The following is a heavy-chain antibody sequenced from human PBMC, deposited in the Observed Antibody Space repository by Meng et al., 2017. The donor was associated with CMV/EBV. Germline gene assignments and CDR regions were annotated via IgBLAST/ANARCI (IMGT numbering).Heavy chain of an antibody. CDR2: IRYDGSNK. CDR3: AKAQEHSGWPL. CDR1: AFTFSGDG. D-gene: IGHD6-19*01. Sequence: YSAVAFTFSGDGMPWVRQPPGKGLEWVAFIRYDGSNKYYADSVKGRFTISRDNSKNTLYLQMNSLRAEDTAVYYCAKAQEHSGWPLWGQGTLVTVSS. V-gene: IGHV3-30*02. J-gene: IGHJ4*02.